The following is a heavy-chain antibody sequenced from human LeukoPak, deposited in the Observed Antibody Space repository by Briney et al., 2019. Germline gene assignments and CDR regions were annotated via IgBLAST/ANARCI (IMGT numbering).Heavy chain of an antibody. CDR1: GFTFSSYS. CDR2: ISSSSSYI. D-gene: IGHD2-2*01. V-gene: IGHV3-21*01. J-gene: IGHJ6*02. CDR3: ARVNTIVVVPADHYYYVMDV. Sequence: GGSLRLSCAASGFTFSSYSMNWVRQAPGKGLEWVSSISSSSSYIYYADSVKGRFTISRDNAKNSLYLQMNSLRAEDTAVYYCARVNTIVVVPADHYYYVMDVWGQGTTVTVAS.